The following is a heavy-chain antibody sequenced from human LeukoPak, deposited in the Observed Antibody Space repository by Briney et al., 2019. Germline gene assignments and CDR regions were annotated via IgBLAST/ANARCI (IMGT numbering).Heavy chain of an antibody. Sequence: KSSETLSLTCTVSGGSIRSSYYYWSWIRQPPGKGLEWIGYIYYTGSIKYNPSLKSRVTISVDTSKNQFSLKLYSVTAADTAVYYCARVGFVDVVATIGFYFDYWGQGTLVTVSS. CDR2: IYYTGSI. CDR3: ARVGFVDVVATIGFYFDY. V-gene: IGHV4-61*01. J-gene: IGHJ4*02. D-gene: IGHD5-12*01. CDR1: GGSIRSSYYY.